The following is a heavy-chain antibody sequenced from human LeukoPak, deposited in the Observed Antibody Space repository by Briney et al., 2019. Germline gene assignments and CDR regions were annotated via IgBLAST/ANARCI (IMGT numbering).Heavy chain of an antibody. CDR2: ISHDGTNK. CDR3: ARDFGGQRWNYYFDY. Sequence: PGGSLRLSCAASGFSFSDYSMNWVRQAPGKGLEWVAIISHDGTNKYHADSVKGRFTISRDNSKSTLYLQMNSLRAEDSALYLCARDFGGQRWNYYFDYWGQGTLVTVSP. V-gene: IGHV3-30*04. CDR1: GFSFSDYS. J-gene: IGHJ4*02. D-gene: IGHD4-23*01.